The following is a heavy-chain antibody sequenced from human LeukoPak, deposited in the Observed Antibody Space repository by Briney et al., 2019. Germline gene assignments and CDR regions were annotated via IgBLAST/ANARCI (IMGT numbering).Heavy chain of an antibody. CDR2: MNPNSGNT. CDR3: ARGLAVAGTGY. Sequence: GSSVKVSCKASGGTFSSYAISWVRQATGQGLEWMGWMNPNSGNTGYEQKFQGRVTMTRNTSTSTAYMELSSLRSGDTAVYYCARGLAVAGTGYWGQGTLVTVSS. J-gene: IGHJ4*02. V-gene: IGHV1-8*02. CDR1: GGTFSSYA. D-gene: IGHD6-19*01.